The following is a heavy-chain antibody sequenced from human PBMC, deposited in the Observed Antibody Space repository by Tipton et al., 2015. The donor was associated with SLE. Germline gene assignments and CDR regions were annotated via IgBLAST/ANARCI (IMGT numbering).Heavy chain of an antibody. V-gene: IGHV3-30-3*01. CDR1: GFTFGDYA. CDR2: ISYDGSNK. J-gene: IGHJ4*02. D-gene: IGHD2-2*01. CDR3: ATAAGCSSTSCLESY. Sequence: SLRLSCTASGFTFGDYAMSWVRQAPGKGLEWVAVISYDGSNKYYADSVKGRFTISRDNSKNTLYLQMNSLRAEDTAVYYCATAAGCSSTSCLESYWGQGTLVTVSS.